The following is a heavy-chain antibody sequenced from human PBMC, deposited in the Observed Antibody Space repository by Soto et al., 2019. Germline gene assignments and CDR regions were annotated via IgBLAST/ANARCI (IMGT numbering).Heavy chain of an antibody. CDR2: IIPMFGIA. CDR1: GGTFNRYT. V-gene: IGHV1-69*04. D-gene: IGHD3-10*01. Sequence: SVKVSCKGSGGTFNRYTITWVRQAPGQGLEWMGRIIPMFGIASYAQNFQGRVTITADKSTSTAYMELSSLRSEDTAVYYCARDPLSLLWFGVDAFDIWGQGTMVTVSS. CDR3: ARDPLSLLWFGVDAFDI. J-gene: IGHJ3*02.